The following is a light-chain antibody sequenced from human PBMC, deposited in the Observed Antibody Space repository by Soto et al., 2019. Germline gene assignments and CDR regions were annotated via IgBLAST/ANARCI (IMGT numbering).Light chain of an antibody. J-gene: IGLJ1*01. CDR1: KLGDKY. CDR3: QARDSSDAKV. Sequence: SYELTQPPSVSVSPGQTASITCSGDKLGDKYACWYQQKPGQSPVLVIYQDSKRPSGIPERFSGSNSGNPATLTISGTQAMDEADYFCQARDSSDAKVFRPGTTLTVL. CDR2: QDS. V-gene: IGLV3-1*01.